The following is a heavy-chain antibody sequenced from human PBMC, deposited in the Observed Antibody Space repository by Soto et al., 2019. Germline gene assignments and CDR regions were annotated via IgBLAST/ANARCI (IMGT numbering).Heavy chain of an antibody. CDR2: IRYSGST. D-gene: IGHD6-19*01. CDR3: ATTARNEVTGTVLHY. J-gene: IGHJ4*02. V-gene: IGHV4-59*08. CDR1: GDSISDYF. Sequence: QVQLQESGPGLVKPSETLSLTCTVSGDSISDYFWSWIRQPPGKGLEWIGFIRYSGSTSYKPSLNSRVTISLDTSKSQFSLKLSSVTAADTAVYYCATTARNEVTGTVLHYWGQGTLVTVSS.